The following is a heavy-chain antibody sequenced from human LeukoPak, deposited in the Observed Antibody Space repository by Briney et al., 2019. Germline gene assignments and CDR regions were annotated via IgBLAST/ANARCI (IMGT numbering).Heavy chain of an antibody. V-gene: IGHV3-53*01. CDR2: IYSGGGT. CDR3: ARGGSYLSAFDI. J-gene: IGHJ3*02. Sequence: QPGGSLRLSCAASGFTVSSNYMSWVRQALGKGLEWVSIIYSGGGTFYADSVKGRFTISRDNSKNTLYLQMNSLRAEDTAVYYCARGGSYLSAFDIWGQGTMVTVSS. CDR1: GFTVSSNY. D-gene: IGHD1-26*01.